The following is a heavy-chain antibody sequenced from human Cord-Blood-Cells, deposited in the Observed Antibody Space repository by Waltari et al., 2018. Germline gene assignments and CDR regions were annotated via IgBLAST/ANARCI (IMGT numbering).Heavy chain of an antibody. D-gene: IGHD2-15*01. CDR2: INPNRGGT. J-gene: IGHJ5*02. CDR1: GYTFTGYY. CDR3: ARGGYCSGGSCYSWFDP. Sequence: QVQLVQSGAEVKKPGASVKVSCKASGYTFTGYYMHWVRQAPGQGLEWMGWINPNRGGTNYAKKFQGWVTMTRDTSISTAYMELSRLRSDDTAVYYCARGGYCSGGSCYSWFDPWGQGTLVTVSS. V-gene: IGHV1-2*04.